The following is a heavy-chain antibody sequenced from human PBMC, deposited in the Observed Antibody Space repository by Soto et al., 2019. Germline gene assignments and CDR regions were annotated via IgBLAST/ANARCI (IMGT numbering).Heavy chain of an antibody. V-gene: IGHV3-23*01. J-gene: IGHJ2*01. Sequence: WVSAIRGSRGSTYYADSVKGRFNISRENAKNTLYLQMKSLRAEDTAVYYCAKGSFFFFVIRQPSNSFLYW. CDR2: IRGSRGST. CDR3: AKGSFFFFVIRQPSNSFLYW. D-gene: IGHD3-3*01.